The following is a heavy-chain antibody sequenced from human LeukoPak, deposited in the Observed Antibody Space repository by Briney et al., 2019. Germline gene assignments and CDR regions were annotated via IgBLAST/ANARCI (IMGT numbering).Heavy chain of an antibody. CDR2: IRNDGRNE. V-gene: IGHV3-30*02. Sequence: GGSLRFSCTASGFIFSTYWMHWVRQAPGKGLQWVAFIRNDGRNEYYADPVKGRFTISRDNSKNTVYLQMNSLRPEDTAVYYCAKDGLLLNIYDHYYYYMDVWGKGTTVTVSS. D-gene: IGHD3/OR15-3a*01. J-gene: IGHJ6*03. CDR1: GFIFSTYW. CDR3: AKDGLLLNIYDHYYYYMDV.